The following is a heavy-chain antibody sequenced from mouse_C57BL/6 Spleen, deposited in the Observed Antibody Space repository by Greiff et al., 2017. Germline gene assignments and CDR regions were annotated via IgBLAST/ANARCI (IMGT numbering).Heavy chain of an antibody. CDR3: GREYNNYGWFAY. V-gene: IGHV1-80*01. D-gene: IGHD2-5*01. CDR2: IYPGGGDD. CDR1: GYALSSYC. J-gene: IGHJ3*01. Sequence: QVQLQQSGAELVKPSASLTITCTVSGYALSSYCLNWVKQRPGTGLEWIGQIYPGGGDDNYNGTFKGKATLTADKSSINAFMLLSSNTAEDSAVYCCGREYNNYGWFAYWGQGTLVTVSA.